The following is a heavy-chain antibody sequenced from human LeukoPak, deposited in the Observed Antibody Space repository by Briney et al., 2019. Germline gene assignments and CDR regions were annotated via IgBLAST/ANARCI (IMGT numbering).Heavy chain of an antibody. Sequence: PSQTLSLTCTVSGVSINSGAYYWSWIRQPAGKGLEWIGRMYTSGSNNYNPSLKSRVTISVDTSKNQVSLNLSSVTAADTAVYFCKRQPPRRGKPGYSSSWRIVDPWGQGTLVTVSS. D-gene: IGHD6-13*01. CDR2: MYTSGSN. J-gene: IGHJ5*02. CDR1: GVSINSGAYY. CDR3: KRQPPRRGKPGYSSSWRIVDP. V-gene: IGHV4-61*02.